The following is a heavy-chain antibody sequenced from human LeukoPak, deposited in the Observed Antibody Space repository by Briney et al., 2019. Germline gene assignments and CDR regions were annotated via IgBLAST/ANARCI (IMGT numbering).Heavy chain of an antibody. V-gene: IGHV1-2*02. Sequence: ASVKVSCKASGYTFTGYYMYLVRQAPGQGLEWMGWIYPNSGDTNYAQKFQGRVTMTRDTSINIGYMALSRLRTDDTAVYFCAKNPYEYYYDYWGQGTLVTVSS. CDR3: AKNPYEYYYDY. J-gene: IGHJ4*02. CDR1: GYTFTGYY. CDR2: IYPNSGDT. D-gene: IGHD5-12*01.